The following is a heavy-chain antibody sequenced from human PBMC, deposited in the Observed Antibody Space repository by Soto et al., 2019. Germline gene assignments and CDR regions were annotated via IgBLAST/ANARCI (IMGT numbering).Heavy chain of an antibody. CDR3: ARDKKRSWNLSWYYSGMDV. CDR2: INPNSGGT. J-gene: IGHJ6*02. D-gene: IGHD1-1*01. V-gene: IGHV1-2*04. Sequence: GASVKVSCKASGYTFTGYYMHWVRQAPGQGLEWMGWINPNSGGTNYAQKFQGWVTMTRDTAISTAYMELSRLRSDDTAVYYWARDKKRSWNLSWYYSGMDVWGQGTTVTVSS. CDR1: GYTFTGYY.